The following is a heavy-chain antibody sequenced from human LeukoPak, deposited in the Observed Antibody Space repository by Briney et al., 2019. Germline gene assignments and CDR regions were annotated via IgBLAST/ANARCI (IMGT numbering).Heavy chain of an antibody. J-gene: IGHJ5*02. CDR1: GVSISSGDYY. D-gene: IGHD3-16*01. CDR2: VYYSGST. Sequence: SQTLSLTCTVSGVSISSGDYYWSWIRQPPGKGLVWDGYVYYSGSTYYNPALKSRVTISVDTSKNQFSRRLSSVTAADPAVYYGARDTLAWFAPGGQGTLLTLYS. V-gene: IGHV4-30-4*01. CDR3: ARDTLAWFAP.